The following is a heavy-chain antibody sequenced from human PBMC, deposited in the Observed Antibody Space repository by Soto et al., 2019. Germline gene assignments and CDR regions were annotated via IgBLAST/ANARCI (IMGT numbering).Heavy chain of an antibody. CDR2: IIPIFGTA. D-gene: IGHD1-1*01. CDR1: GGTFSSYA. V-gene: IGHV1-69*12. CDR3: ARVGRDNWNHPSSGIFDY. Sequence: QVQLVQSGAEVKKPGSSVKVSCKASGGTFSSYAISWVRQAPGQGLEWMGGIIPIFGTANYAQKFQGRVTITADESTSTAYMGLSSLRSEDTAVYYCARVGRDNWNHPSSGIFDYWGQGTLVTVSS. J-gene: IGHJ4*02.